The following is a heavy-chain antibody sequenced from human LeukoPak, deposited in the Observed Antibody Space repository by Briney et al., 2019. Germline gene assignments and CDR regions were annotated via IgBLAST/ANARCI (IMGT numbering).Heavy chain of an antibody. CDR3: ARIRDGYNDAYDV. CDR1: GGTFSSYA. J-gene: IGHJ3*01. Sequence: SVKVSCKASGGTFSSYAISWVRQAPGQGLEWMGGIIPIFGTANYAQNFQGRVTMTRDTSTSTVYMELSSLRSEDTAIYYCARIRDGYNDAYDVWGQGTVVTVPS. CDR2: IIPIFGTA. V-gene: IGHV1-69*05. D-gene: IGHD5-24*01.